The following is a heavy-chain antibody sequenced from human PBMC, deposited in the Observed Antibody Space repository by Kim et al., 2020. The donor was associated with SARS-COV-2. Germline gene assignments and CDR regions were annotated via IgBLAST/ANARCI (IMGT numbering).Heavy chain of an antibody. D-gene: IGHD3-10*01. V-gene: IGHV5-10-1*01. CDR3: ARQNYGSGVYVDY. J-gene: IGHJ4*02. Sequence: SPSLQGHVTISADKSISTAYLQWSSLKASDTAMYYCARQNYGSGVYVDYWGQGTLVTVSS.